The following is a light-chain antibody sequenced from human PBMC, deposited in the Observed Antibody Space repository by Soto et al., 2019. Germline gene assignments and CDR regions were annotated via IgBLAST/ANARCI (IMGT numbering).Light chain of an antibody. CDR2: EGS. CDR1: SSDVGSYNL. Sequence: QSALTQPASVSGSPGQSITISCTGTSSDVGSYNLVSWYQQHPGKAHKLMIYEGSKRPSGVSNRFSGSKSGNTASLTISGLQAEDEADYYCCSYAGSSTLVFGGGTTLTVL. J-gene: IGLJ2*01. V-gene: IGLV2-23*01. CDR3: CSYAGSSTLV.